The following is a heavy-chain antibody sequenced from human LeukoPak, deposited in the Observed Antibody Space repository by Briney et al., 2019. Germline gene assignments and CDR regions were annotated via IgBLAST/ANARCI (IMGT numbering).Heavy chain of an antibody. D-gene: IGHD3-9*01. J-gene: IGHJ5*02. CDR2: IYHSGGT. CDR3: VRGSTVFAWLSNWFDP. Sequence: SETLSLTCSVSGYSITSGYYWGWIRQPPGKGLEWIGSIYHSGGTYYNPSLKSRVSISLDMFKNHFSLNLSSVTAADTAVYYCVRGSTVFAWLSNWFDPWGQGTLVTVSS. CDR1: GYSITSGYY. V-gene: IGHV4-38-2*02.